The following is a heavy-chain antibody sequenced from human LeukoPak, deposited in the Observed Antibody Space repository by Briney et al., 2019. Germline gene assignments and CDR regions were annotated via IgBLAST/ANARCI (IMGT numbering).Heavy chain of an antibody. CDR3: GRFGYVSAVDT. J-gene: IGHJ5*02. V-gene: IGHV3-7*01. CDR2: IEPAGSAT. CDR1: GFAFRSYW. Sequence: PGGSLRLSCGASGFAFRSYWMTWLRQAPGRGLEFVANIEPAGSATYYADSVKGRFTISRDNTKNLLYLQMNSLRAEDSAVYHCGRFGYVSAVDTWGQGALVTVSS. D-gene: IGHD2-15*01.